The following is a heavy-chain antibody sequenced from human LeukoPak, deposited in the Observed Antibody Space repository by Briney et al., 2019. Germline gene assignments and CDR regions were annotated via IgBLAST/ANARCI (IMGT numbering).Heavy chain of an antibody. V-gene: IGHV3-7*01. CDR1: GFTFTTYW. Sequence: GESLRLSCAASGFTFTTYWMSWVRQAPGKGLEWVANIKQDGTEKYYVDSVKGRFTISRDNAKNSLYLQMNSLRAEDTAVYYCARDQVYDSSGYPEYYYYMDVWGKGTTVTVSS. CDR2: IKQDGTEK. D-gene: IGHD3-22*01. J-gene: IGHJ6*03. CDR3: ARDQVYDSSGYPEYYYYMDV.